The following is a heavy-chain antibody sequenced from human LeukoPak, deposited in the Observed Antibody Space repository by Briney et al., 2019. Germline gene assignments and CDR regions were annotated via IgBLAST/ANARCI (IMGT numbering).Heavy chain of an antibody. J-gene: IGHJ5*02. Sequence: SETLSLTCTVSGGSISSSSYYWGWIRQPPGKGLEWIGSIYYSGSTYYNPSLKSRVTISVDTFKNQFSLKLSSVTAADTAVYYCARDDYGDYAVRWFDPWGQGTLVTVSS. V-gene: IGHV4-39*07. CDR1: GGSISSSSYY. CDR2: IYYSGST. D-gene: IGHD4-17*01. CDR3: ARDDYGDYAVRWFDP.